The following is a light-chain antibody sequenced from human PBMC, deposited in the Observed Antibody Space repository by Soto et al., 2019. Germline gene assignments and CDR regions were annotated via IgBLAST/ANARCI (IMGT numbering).Light chain of an antibody. Sequence: EIVLSQSPGTLSLSPGERATLFCRASESVGSSRLAWYQQNPGQAPKLLMYGDSNRAAGIPDRFSGSGSGTAFSLSISRLEPEDFAVYYCQQYGRSPPTFGQGTKVDIK. CDR2: GDS. V-gene: IGKV3-20*01. J-gene: IGKJ1*01. CDR1: ESVGSSR. CDR3: QQYGRSPPT.